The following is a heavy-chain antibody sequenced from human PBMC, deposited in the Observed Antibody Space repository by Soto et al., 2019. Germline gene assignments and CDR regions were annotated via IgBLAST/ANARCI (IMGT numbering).Heavy chain of an antibody. CDR2: IKSKTDGGTT. Sequence: PGGSLRLSCAASGFTFSNAWMSWVRQAPGKGLEWVGRIKSKTDGGTTDYAAPVKGRFTISRDDSKNTLYLQMNSLKTEDTAVYYCTTDTLGGLIAAAGFVYWGQGTLVTVSS. CDR3: TTDTLGGLIAAAGFVY. J-gene: IGHJ4*02. CDR1: GFTFSNAW. V-gene: IGHV3-15*01. D-gene: IGHD6-13*01.